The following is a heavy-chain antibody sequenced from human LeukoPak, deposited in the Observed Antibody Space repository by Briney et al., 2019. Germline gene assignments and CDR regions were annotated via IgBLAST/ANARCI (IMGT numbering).Heavy chain of an antibody. V-gene: IGHV1-46*01. CDR2: INPSGGST. Sequence: ASVNVSCKASGYTFTNYYMHWVRQAPGQGLEWMGIINPSGGSTRYAQKFQGRVTMTRDTSTSTVYMELSSLRSEDTAVYYCAGFGVLLKYWGQGTLVTVSS. CDR1: GYTFTNYY. D-gene: IGHD3-3*01. CDR3: AGFGVLLKY. J-gene: IGHJ4*02.